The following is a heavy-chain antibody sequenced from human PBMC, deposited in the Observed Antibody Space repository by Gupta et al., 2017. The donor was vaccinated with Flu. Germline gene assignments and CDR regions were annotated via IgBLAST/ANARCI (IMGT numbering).Heavy chain of an antibody. J-gene: IGHJ6*03. CDR1: GYTFTGYY. CDR2: INPNSGGT. V-gene: IGHV1-2*06. Sequence: QVQLVQSGAEVKKPGASVKVSCKASGYTFTGYYMHWVRQAPGQGLEWMGRINPNSGGTNYAQKFQGRVTMTRDTSISTAYMELSRLRSDDTAVYYCARERCSSTSCYWSPHYMDVWGKGTTVTVSS. CDR3: ARERCSSTSCYWSPHYMDV. D-gene: IGHD2-2*01.